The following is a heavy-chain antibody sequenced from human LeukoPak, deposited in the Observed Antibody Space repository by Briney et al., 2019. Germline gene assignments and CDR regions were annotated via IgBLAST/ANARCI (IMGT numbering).Heavy chain of an antibody. Sequence: GASVKVSCKASGYTFTGYYMHWVRQAPGQGLEWMGWINPNSGGTNYAQKFQGRVTMTRDTSISTVYMELSRLRSDDTAVYYCARALHYSVFGVVTLNGMDVWGQGTTVTVSS. D-gene: IGHD3-3*01. CDR1: GYTFTGYY. CDR3: ARALHYSVFGVVTLNGMDV. CDR2: INPNSGGT. V-gene: IGHV1-2*02. J-gene: IGHJ6*02.